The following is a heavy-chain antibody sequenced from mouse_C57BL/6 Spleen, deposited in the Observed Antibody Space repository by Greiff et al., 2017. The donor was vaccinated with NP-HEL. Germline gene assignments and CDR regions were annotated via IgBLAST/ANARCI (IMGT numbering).Heavy chain of an antibody. J-gene: IGHJ2*01. D-gene: IGHD4-1*01. CDR3: ARSPELGTVDY. CDR2: INPNNGGT. Sequence: EVQLQQSGPELVKPGASVKISCKASGYTFTDYYMNWVKQSHGKSLEWIGDINPNNGGTSYNQKFKGKATLTVDKSSSTAYMELRSLTSEDSAVYYCARSPELGTVDYWGQGTTLTVSS. CDR1: GYTFTDYY. V-gene: IGHV1-26*01.